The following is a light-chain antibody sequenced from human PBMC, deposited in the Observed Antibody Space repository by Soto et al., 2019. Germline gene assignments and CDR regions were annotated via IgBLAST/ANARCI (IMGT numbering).Light chain of an antibody. CDR1: QGISNS. CDR3: QQSYSLSPIT. Sequence: DVQLTQSPSFMSLSAGDRVTITCRASQGISNSLAWYQHKPGRAPKLLIYAASRLQSGVPSRFSGSGSGTDFTLTINGLQPEDFASYYCQQSYSLSPITFGQGTRLEIK. V-gene: IGKV1-9*01. J-gene: IGKJ5*01. CDR2: AAS.